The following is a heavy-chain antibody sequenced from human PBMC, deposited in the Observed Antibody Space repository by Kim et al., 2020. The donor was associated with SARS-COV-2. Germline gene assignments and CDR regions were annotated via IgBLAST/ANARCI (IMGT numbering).Heavy chain of an antibody. Sequence: SETLSLTCAVYGGSFSGYYWSWIRQPPGKGLEWIGEINHSGSTNYNPSLKSRVTISVDTSKNQFSLKLSSVTAADTAVYYCARGTGYIPGKIIDYWGQETLVTVSS. V-gene: IGHV4-34*01. J-gene: IGHJ4*02. CDR1: GGSFSGYY. CDR3: ARGTGYIPGKIIDY. D-gene: IGHD5-18*01. CDR2: INHSGST.